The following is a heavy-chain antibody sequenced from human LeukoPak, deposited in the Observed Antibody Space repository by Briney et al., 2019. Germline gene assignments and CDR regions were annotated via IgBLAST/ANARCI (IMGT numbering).Heavy chain of an antibody. D-gene: IGHD3-16*02. CDR2: IYYSGST. V-gene: IGHV4-31*03. J-gene: IGHJ3*02. Sequence: SQTLSLTCTVSGGSISSGGYYWSWIRQHPGKGLEWIGYIYYSGSTYYNPSLKSRVTISVDTSKNQFSLKLSSVTAADTAVYYCGRAPARDYDYVGGIYLYGVFDIGAKGKMVTVSS. CDR3: GRAPARDYDYVGGIYLYGVFDI. CDR1: GGSISSGGYY.